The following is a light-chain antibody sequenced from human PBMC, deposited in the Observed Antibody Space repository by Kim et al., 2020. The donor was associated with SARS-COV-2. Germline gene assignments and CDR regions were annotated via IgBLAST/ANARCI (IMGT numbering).Light chain of an antibody. CDR2: GAS. V-gene: IGKV3-20*01. J-gene: IGKJ2*01. Sequence: LSPGERATLSCRASQSVSSSYLAWYQQKPGQAPRLLIYGASSRATGIPDRFSGSGSVTDFTLTISRLEPEDFAVYYCQQYGSSLYTFGQGTKLEI. CDR1: QSVSSSY. CDR3: QQYGSSLYT.